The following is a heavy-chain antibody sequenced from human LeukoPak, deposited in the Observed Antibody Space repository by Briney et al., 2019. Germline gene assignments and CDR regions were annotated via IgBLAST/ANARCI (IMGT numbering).Heavy chain of an antibody. CDR3: ARDWVIAAAGNWFDP. D-gene: IGHD6-13*01. CDR1: GGSISSSSYY. Sequence: SEXXSLTCTVSGGSISSSSYYWGWIRQPPGKGLEWIGSIYYSGSTYYNPSLKSRVTISVDTSKNQFSLKLSSVTAADTAVYYCARDWVIAAAGNWFDPWGQGTLVTVSS. V-gene: IGHV4-39*07. J-gene: IGHJ5*02. CDR2: IYYSGST.